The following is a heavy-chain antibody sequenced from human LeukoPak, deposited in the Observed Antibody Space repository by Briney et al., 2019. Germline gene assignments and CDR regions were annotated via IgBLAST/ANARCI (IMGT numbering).Heavy chain of an antibody. D-gene: IGHD6-19*01. CDR3: ARELAVGGTWFDP. Sequence: GSLRLSCAASGFTFSSYGMHWVRQAPGKGLEWVAFIRYDGSNKYYADSVKGRFTISRDNSKNTLYLQMNSLRAEDTAVYYCARELAVGGTWFDPWGQGTLVTVSS. CDR2: IRYDGSNK. J-gene: IGHJ5*02. V-gene: IGHV3-30*02. CDR1: GFTFSSYG.